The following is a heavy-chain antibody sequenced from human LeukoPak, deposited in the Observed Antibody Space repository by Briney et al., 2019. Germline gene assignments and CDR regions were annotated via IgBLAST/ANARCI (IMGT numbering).Heavy chain of an antibody. CDR2: ISSSSSYI. J-gene: IGHJ4*02. CDR3: AKGRDKLMAIATI. V-gene: IGHV3-21*01. D-gene: IGHD1-26*01. Sequence: KAGGSLRLSCAASGFTFSSYSMNWVRQAPGKGLEWVSSISSSSSYIYYADSVKGRFTISRDNAKNSLYLQMNSLRAADTAVYYCAKGRDKLMAIATIRGQGTLVTVSS. CDR1: GFTFSSYS.